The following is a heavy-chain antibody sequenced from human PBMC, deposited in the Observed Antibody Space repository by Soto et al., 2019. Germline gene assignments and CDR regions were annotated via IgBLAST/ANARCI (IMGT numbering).Heavy chain of an antibody. J-gene: IGHJ5*02. CDR3: AREYYDILTSYYKGWYDP. D-gene: IGHD3-9*01. Sequence: GGSLRLSCAASGFTFSSYDMHWVRQATGKGLEWVSAIGTAGDTYYPGSVKGRFTISRENAKNSLYLQMNSLRAEDTAVYYCAREYYDILTSYYKGWYDPWGQGTLVTVSS. V-gene: IGHV3-13*01. CDR1: GFTFSSYD. CDR2: IGTAGDT.